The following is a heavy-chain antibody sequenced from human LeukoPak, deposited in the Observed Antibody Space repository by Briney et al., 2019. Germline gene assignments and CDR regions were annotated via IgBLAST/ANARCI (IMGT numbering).Heavy chain of an antibody. CDR1: GGSFSGYY. CDR2: INHSGST. D-gene: IGHD5-18*01. J-gene: IGHJ4*02. CDR3: ARGRGGYSYGRFDY. Sequence: PSETLSLTCAVYGGSFSGYYWSWIRQPPGKGLGWIGEINHSGSTNYNPSLKSRVTISVDTSKNQFSLKLSSVTAADTAVYYCARGRGGYSYGRFDYWGQGTLVTVSS. V-gene: IGHV4-34*01.